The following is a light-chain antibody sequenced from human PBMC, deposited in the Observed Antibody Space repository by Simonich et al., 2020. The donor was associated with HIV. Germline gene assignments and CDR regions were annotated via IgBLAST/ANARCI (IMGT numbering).Light chain of an antibody. CDR1: QSVLYSSNNKNY. J-gene: IGKJ1*01. CDR3: QQYYTTPRT. Sequence: DIVMTQSPDSLAVSLGERATINCKSSQSVLYSSNNKNYLVGYQQKPGQPPKLLIYWASTRESGVPDRFSGSGSGTDFTLTISSLQAEDVAVYYCQQYYTTPRTFGQGTKVEIK. V-gene: IGKV4-1*01. CDR2: WAS.